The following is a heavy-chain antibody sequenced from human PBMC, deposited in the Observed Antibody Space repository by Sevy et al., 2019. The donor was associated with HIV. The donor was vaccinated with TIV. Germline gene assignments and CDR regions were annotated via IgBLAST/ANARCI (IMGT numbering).Heavy chain of an antibody. J-gene: IGHJ5*02. CDR3: ARETDNSARWLDP. D-gene: IGHD4-4*01. CDR2: IWHDGSKN. V-gene: IGHV3-30*02. CDR1: GFSFSFHG. Sequence: GGSLRLSCAASGFSFSFHGMHWVRQAPGKGLEWVAFIWHDGSKNYFADSVKGRFTISRDNSKNTLFLQMNSVSVEDTAVYYCARETDNSARWLDPWGQGTLVTVSS.